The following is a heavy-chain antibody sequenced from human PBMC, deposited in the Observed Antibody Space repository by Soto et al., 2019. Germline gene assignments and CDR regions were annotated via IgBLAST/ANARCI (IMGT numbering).Heavy chain of an antibody. CDR3: ARRGEFINDAFDI. Sequence: GGSLRLSCAASGFTFSSYGMHWVRQAPGKGLEWVAVIWYDGSNKYYADSVKGRFTISRDNSKNTLYLQMNSLRAEDTAVYYCARRGEFINDAFDIWGKGTRVTVSS. V-gene: IGHV3-33*01. D-gene: IGHD3-16*01. J-gene: IGHJ3*02. CDR1: GFTFSSYG. CDR2: IWYDGSNK.